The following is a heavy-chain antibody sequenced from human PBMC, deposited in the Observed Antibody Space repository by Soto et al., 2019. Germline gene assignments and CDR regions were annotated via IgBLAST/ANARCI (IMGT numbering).Heavy chain of an antibody. V-gene: IGHV3-53*01. CDR1: GFTVSSNY. CDR3: ARDMGYSSSPYYYYSGMDV. CDR2: IYSGGST. J-gene: IGHJ6*02. Sequence: QPGGSLRLSCAASGFTVSSNYMSWVRQAPGKGLEWVSVIYSGGSTYYADSVKGRFTISRDNSKNTLYLQMNSLRAEDTAVYYCARDMGYSSSPYYYYSGMDVWGQGTTVTVSS. D-gene: IGHD6-6*01.